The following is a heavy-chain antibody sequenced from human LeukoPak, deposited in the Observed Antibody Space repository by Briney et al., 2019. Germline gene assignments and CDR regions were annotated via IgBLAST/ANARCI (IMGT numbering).Heavy chain of an antibody. D-gene: IGHD1-1*01. CDR3: ARAPERRIFDY. J-gene: IGHJ4*02. CDR2: IYYSGST. Sequence: PSETLSLTCTVSGGSISSSSYYWGWIRQPPGKGLEWIGSIYYSGSTYYNPSLKSRVTISVDTSKNQFSLKLSSVTAADTAVYYCARAPERRIFDYWGQGTLVTVSS. CDR1: GGSISSSSYY. V-gene: IGHV4-39*07.